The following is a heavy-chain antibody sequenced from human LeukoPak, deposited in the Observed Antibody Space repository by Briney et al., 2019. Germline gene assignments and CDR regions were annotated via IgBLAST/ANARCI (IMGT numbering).Heavy chain of an antibody. CDR3: ARSPYYYDSSGYYYRTGYYYYYMDV. Sequence: SQTLSLTCTVSGGPISSGGYYWSWIRQHPGKGLEWIGYIYYSGSTYYNPSLKSRVTISVDTSKNQFSLKLSSVTAADTAVYYCARSPYYYDSSGYYYRTGYYYYYMDVWGKGTTVTVSS. J-gene: IGHJ6*03. D-gene: IGHD3-22*01. CDR1: GGPISSGGYY. CDR2: IYYSGST. V-gene: IGHV4-31*03.